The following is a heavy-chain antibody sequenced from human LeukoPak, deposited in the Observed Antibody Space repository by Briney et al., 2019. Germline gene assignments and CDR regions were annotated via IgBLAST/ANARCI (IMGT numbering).Heavy chain of an antibody. CDR2: IYYSGSA. V-gene: IGHV4-39*01. J-gene: IGHJ4*02. CDR1: GGSISSSSYY. CDR3: EGGVIVDEWVY. D-gene: IGHD3-16*02. Sequence: SETLSLTCTVSGGSISSSSYYWGWGRQPPGKGLEWGVSIYYSGSAYYNPSLTSRVTISVDTSKNQFSLKLSSVTAADTAVYYCEGGVIVDEWVYWGQGTLVTVSS.